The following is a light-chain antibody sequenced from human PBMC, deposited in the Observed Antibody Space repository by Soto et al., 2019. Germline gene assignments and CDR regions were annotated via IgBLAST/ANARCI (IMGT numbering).Light chain of an antibody. Sequence: EIVLTQSPGTLSFSPGARATLSCRASQTIANNYLTWYQQKPGQAPRLLIYGASTRATGIPARFSGSGSGTEFTLTISSLQSEDFAIYYCQQYNNWPLFGQGTKVDIK. CDR1: QTIANN. V-gene: IGKV3-15*01. J-gene: IGKJ1*01. CDR3: QQYNNWPL. CDR2: GAS.